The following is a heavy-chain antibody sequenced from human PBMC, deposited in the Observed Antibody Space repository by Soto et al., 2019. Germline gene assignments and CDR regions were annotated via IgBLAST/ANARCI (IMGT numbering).Heavy chain of an antibody. Sequence: SETLSLTCTVSGGSISNGGYYWSWIRQHPGKGLEWIGYIYYSGSTYYNPSLKSRVTISLDTSKNQFSLNLSSVTAADTAVYYCALRYDNRFYWGQGTLVTVSS. D-gene: IGHD3-9*01. V-gene: IGHV4-31*03. J-gene: IGHJ4*02. CDR3: ALRYDNRFY. CDR2: IYYSGST. CDR1: GGSISNGGYY.